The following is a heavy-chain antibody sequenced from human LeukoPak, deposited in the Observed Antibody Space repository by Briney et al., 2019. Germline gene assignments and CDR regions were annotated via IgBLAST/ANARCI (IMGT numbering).Heavy chain of an antibody. CDR3: ARERNYYDSSGYYSPDYFDY. D-gene: IGHD3-22*01. CDR1: GFTASSNY. J-gene: IGHJ4*02. V-gene: IGHV3-53*01. Sequence: GGSLRLSCAASGFTASSNYMSWVRQAPGQGLEWVSVIYSGSSTYYADSVNRRFTISRDNSKNTLYLQMNSLRAEDTVVYYCARERNYYDSSGYYSPDYFDYWGQGTLVTVSS. CDR2: IYSGSST.